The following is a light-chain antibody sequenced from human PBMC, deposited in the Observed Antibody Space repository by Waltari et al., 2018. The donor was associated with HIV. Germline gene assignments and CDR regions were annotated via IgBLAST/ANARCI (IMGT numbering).Light chain of an antibody. CDR1: SHNIGSNA. Sequence: QSVLTQPPSASGTPGQRVTLSCSGSSHNIGSNAVNWYQQLPGTAPKLLIYSNNQRPSGVPDRFSGSKSGTSASLAISGLQSDDEADYYCAAWDDSLNDSYVFGPGTKVTVL. CDR3: AAWDDSLNDSYV. CDR2: SNN. V-gene: IGLV1-44*01. J-gene: IGLJ1*01.